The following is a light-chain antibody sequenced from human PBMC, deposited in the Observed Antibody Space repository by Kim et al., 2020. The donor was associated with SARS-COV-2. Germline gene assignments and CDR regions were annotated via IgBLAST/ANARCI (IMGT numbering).Light chain of an antibody. V-gene: IGKV1-5*03. CDR1: QSISIW. Sequence: DIQMTQSPSTLSASVGDRVTITCRASQSISIWLAWYQQKPGKAPNLLIYKASSLESGVPSRFSGSGSGTEFTLTISSLQPDDFATYYCQQYKTYLYSCGQGTRREI. J-gene: IGKJ2*03. CDR3: QQYKTYLYS. CDR2: KAS.